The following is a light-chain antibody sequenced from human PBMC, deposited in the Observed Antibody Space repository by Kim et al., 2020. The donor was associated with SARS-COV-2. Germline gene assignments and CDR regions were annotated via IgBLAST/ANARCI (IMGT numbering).Light chain of an antibody. V-gene: IGKV1-5*03. CDR2: KAS. Sequence: DIQMTQSPSTLSAAVGDRVTITCLASQNINSWLAWYQQKPGKAPKLLIYKASSLESGVPSRFSGSGSGTEFTLTISSLQPDDFATYYCQQYKTYPWTFGQGTTVDIK. CDR1: QNINSW. CDR3: QQYKTYPWT. J-gene: IGKJ1*01.